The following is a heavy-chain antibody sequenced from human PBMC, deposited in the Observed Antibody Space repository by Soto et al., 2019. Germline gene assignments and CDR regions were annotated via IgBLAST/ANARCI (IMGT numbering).Heavy chain of an antibody. J-gene: IGHJ6*02. CDR1: GYTFTGYY. CDR3: ARERWYHTVPGGMDV. D-gene: IGHD2-15*01. V-gene: IGHV1-2*02. Sequence: ASVKVSCKASGYTFTGYYMHWVRQAPGQGLEWMGWINPNSGGTNYAQKFQGRVTMTRDTSISTAYMELSRLRSDDTAVYYCARERWYHTVPGGMDVWGQGTTVTVSS. CDR2: INPNSGGT.